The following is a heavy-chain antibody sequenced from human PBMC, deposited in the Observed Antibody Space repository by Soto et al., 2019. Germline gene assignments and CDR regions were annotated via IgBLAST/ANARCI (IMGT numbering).Heavy chain of an antibody. V-gene: IGHV3-30-3*01. J-gene: IGHJ4*02. CDR3: GRSNSEGGWGQFDY. CDR1: GFTFSIYA. D-gene: IGHD5-12*01. CDR2: ISSAGTNK. Sequence: QVQLVGSGGGVVQPGTSLRLSCAASGFTFSIYAMHWVRQAPEKGLEWVAVISSAGTNKNHADSVRGRFSISRDNSNNMLQLQMDNMRVGDRAVYYCGRSNSEGGWGQFDYWGQGTLVTVSS.